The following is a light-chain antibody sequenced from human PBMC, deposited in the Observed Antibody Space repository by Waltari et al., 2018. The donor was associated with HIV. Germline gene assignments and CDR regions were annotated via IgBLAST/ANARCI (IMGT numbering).Light chain of an antibody. Sequence: QSVLTQPPSLSEAPRQRVTISCSGSPSKIGNNAVNWYQQLPGKAPKLLIYYNDLLPSGVSDRFSGSRSGTSASLAISGLQSEDEAHYYCASWDDRLNGWVFGGGTQLTVL. CDR1: PSKIGNNA. V-gene: IGLV1-36*01. J-gene: IGLJ3*02. CDR3: ASWDDRLNGWV. CDR2: YND.